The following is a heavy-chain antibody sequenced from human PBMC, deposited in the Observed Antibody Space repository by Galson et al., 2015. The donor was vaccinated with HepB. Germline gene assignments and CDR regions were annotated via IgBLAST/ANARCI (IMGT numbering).Heavy chain of an antibody. CDR1: GFTFSSYG. D-gene: IGHD3-16*01. Sequence: SLRLSCAASGFTFSSYGMHWVRQAPGKGLEWVAVIWYDGSNKYYADSVKGRFTISRDNSKNTLYLQMNSLRAEDTAVYYCARDGARLGEPLHYFDYWGQGTLVTVSS. CDR3: ARDGARLGEPLHYFDY. CDR2: IWYDGSNK. J-gene: IGHJ4*02. V-gene: IGHV3-33*08.